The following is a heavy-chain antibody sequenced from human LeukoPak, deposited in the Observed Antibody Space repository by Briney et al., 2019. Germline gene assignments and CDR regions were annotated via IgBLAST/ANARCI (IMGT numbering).Heavy chain of an antibody. CDR1: GFTFSDYA. J-gene: IGHJ4*02. D-gene: IGHD1-1*01. CDR3: ARSPPGRTNWNYYDY. V-gene: IGHV3-64*01. Sequence: TGGSLRLSCAASGFTFSDYAMLWVRQAPGKGLEFVSVIGPIGVYTYYANSVKGRFTISRDNSKSTVSLQMGSLRDEDMAVYYCARSPPGRTNWNYYDYWGRGTLVTVSS. CDR2: IGPIGVYT.